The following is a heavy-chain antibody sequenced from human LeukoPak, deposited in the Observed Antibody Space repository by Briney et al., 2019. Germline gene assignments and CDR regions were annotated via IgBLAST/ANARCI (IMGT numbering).Heavy chain of an antibody. Sequence: SETLSLTCTVSGGSISIYYWTWIRQPPWKGLEWIGYMYHSGSTKYNPSLKSRVTISVDTSKNQFSLKLSSVTAADTAIYYCARDLGTTFDPWGQGTLVTVSS. CDR3: ARDLGTTFDP. J-gene: IGHJ5*02. D-gene: IGHD1-1*01. V-gene: IGHV4-59*01. CDR2: MYHSGST. CDR1: GGSISIYY.